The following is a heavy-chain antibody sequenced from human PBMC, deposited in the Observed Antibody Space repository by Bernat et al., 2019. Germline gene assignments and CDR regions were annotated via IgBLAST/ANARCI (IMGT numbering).Heavy chain of an antibody. CDR2: IYYSGST. Sequence: QLQLQESGPGLVKPSETLSLTCTVSGGSISSSSYYWGWIRQPPGKGLEWIGSIYYSGSTYYNPSLKSRVTISVETSKNQFSLKLSSVTAADTAVYYCARHERGTGLGSAFDIWGHGTMVTVSS. J-gene: IGHJ3*02. D-gene: IGHD3-16*01. CDR1: GGSISSSSYY. CDR3: ARHERGTGLGSAFDI. V-gene: IGHV4-39*01.